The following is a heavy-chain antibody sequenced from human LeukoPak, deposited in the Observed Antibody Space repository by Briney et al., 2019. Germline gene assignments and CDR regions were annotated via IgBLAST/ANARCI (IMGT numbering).Heavy chain of an antibody. CDR1: GFSFSGYW. V-gene: IGHV3-7*01. J-gene: IGHJ4*02. CDR2: INQDGSAQ. Sequence: GGSLRLSCAASGFSFSGYWMSWVRQAPGKGLEWVANINQDGSAQYYVDSVKGQFTISRDNAKYSLYLQMNSLRAEDTAVYYCVRGSYGAYDYWGQGSLVTVSS. D-gene: IGHD4-17*01. CDR3: VRGSYGAYDY.